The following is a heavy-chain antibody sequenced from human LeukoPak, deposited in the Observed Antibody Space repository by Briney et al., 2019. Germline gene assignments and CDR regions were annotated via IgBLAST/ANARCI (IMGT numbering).Heavy chain of an antibody. CDR3: AKDLSAIFGVVMGSTFDY. V-gene: IGHV3-23*01. CDR1: GFTLSDAW. D-gene: IGHD3-3*01. J-gene: IGHJ4*02. CDR2: ISGSGGST. Sequence: GGSLRLSCAASGFTLSDAWMSWVRQAPGKGLEWVSAISGSGGSTYYADSVKGRFTISRDNSKNTLYLQMNSLRAEDTAVYYCAKDLSAIFGVVMGSTFDYWGQGTLVTVSS.